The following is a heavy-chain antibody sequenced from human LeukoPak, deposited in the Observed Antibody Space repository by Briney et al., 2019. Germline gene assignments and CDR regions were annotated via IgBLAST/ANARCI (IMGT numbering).Heavy chain of an antibody. CDR2: ISYDGSNK. D-gene: IGHD3-22*01. CDR1: GFTFSSYA. V-gene: IGHV3-30*04. Sequence: GGSLRLSCAASGFTFSSYAMHWVRQAPGKGLEWVAVISYDGSNKYYADSVKGRFTISRDNSKNTLYLQMNSLRAEDTAVSYCARDVVTYDSDGYTRGGTFDYWGQGTLVTVSS. CDR3: ARDVVTYDSDGYTRGGTFDY. J-gene: IGHJ4*02.